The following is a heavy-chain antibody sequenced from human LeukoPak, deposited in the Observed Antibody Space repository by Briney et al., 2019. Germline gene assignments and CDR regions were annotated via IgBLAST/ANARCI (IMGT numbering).Heavy chain of an antibody. D-gene: IGHD6-19*01. CDR1: GYTFTSYA. Sequence: ASVKVSCKTSGYTFTSYAMNWVRQAPAQGLEWMGWINTNTGNPTYAQGFTGRFVFSLDTSVSTAYLQISSLKAEDTAVYYCASGGYSSGWFGWFDPWGQGTLVTVSS. CDR3: ASGGYSSGWFGWFDP. CDR2: INTNTGNP. J-gene: IGHJ5*02. V-gene: IGHV7-4-1*02.